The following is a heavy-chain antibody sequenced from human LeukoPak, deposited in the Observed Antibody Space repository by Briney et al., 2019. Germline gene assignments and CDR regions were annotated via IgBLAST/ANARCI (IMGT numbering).Heavy chain of an antibody. Sequence: ASVKVSCKASGYTFTGYYMHWVRQAPGQGLEWMGRIIPILGIANYAQKFQGRVTITADKSTSTAYMELSSLRSEDTAVYYCARDVDGSGSPDFKASGWFDPWGQGTLVTVSS. D-gene: IGHD3-10*01. CDR1: GYTFTGYY. CDR3: ARDVDGSGSPDFKASGWFDP. V-gene: IGHV1-69*04. CDR2: IIPILGIA. J-gene: IGHJ5*02.